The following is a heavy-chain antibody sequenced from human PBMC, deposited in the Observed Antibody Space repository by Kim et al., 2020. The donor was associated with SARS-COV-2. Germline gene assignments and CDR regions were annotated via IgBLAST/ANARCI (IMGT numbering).Heavy chain of an antibody. D-gene: IGHD6-6*01. CDR2: INPNSGGT. CDR1: GYTFTGYY. CDR3: ARDPRGRYSSSSGPLYGMDV. V-gene: IGHV1-2*02. Sequence: ASVKVSCKASGYTFTGYYMHWVRQAPGQGLEWMGWINPNSGGTNYAQKFQGRVTMTRDTSISTAYMELSRLRSDDTAVYYCARDPRGRYSSSSGPLYGMDVWGQGTTVTVSS. J-gene: IGHJ6*02.